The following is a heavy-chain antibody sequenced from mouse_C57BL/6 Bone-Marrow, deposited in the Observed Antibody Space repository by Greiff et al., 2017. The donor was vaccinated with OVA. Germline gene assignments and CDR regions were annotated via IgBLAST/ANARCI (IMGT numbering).Heavy chain of an antibody. CDR1: GYTFTDYY. V-gene: IGHV1-76*01. CDR2: IYPGSGNT. CDR3: ARHESNYAMDY. Sequence: VKLQESGAELVRPGASVKLSCKASGYTFTDYYINWVKQRPGQGLEWIARIYPGSGNTYYNEKFKGKATLTADKSSSTVYMELSRLTSEDSAVYFCARHESNYAMDYWGQGTSVTVSS. J-gene: IGHJ4*01.